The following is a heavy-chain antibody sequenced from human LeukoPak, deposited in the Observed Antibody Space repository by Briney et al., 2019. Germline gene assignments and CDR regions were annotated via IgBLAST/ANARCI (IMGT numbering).Heavy chain of an antibody. Sequence: GGSLRLSCAASGFTFSSYAMSWVRQAPGKGLEWVSVIYSGGSTYYADSVKGRFTISRDNSKNTLYLQMNSLRAEDTAVYYCAIRSGYDLDYWGQGTLVTVSS. D-gene: IGHD5-12*01. J-gene: IGHJ4*02. CDR2: IYSGGST. V-gene: IGHV3-66*01. CDR1: GFTFSSYA. CDR3: AIRSGYDLDY.